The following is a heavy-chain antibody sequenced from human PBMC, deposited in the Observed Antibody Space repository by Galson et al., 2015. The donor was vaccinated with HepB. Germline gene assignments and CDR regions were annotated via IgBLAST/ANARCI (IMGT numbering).Heavy chain of an antibody. CDR1: GYSFASYW. Sequence: QSGAEVKKPGESLRISCKGSGYSFASYWISWVRQMPGKGLEWMGRIDPSDSYSNYSPSFQGHVTISADKSISTAYLQWSSLKASDTAMYYCARHQGRYFDWLPMAYWGQGTPVTVSS. J-gene: IGHJ4*02. CDR3: ARHQGRYFDWLPMAY. CDR2: IDPSDSYS. V-gene: IGHV5-10-1*01. D-gene: IGHD3-9*01.